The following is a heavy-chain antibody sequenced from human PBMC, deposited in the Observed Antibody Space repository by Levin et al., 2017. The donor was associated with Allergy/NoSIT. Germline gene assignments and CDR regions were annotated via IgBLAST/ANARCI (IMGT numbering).Heavy chain of an antibody. J-gene: IGHJ6*03. V-gene: IGHV3-7*01. Sequence: GESLKISCAASGFTFSSHWMNWVRQAPGKGLEWVATIKQDGSEKYYVDSVKGRFTISRDNAKNSLYLQMNSLRAEDTAVYYCARDLKTPRLRYFDWLLVYYMDVWGKGTTVTVSS. D-gene: IGHD3-9*01. CDR1: GFTFSSHW. CDR3: ARDLKTPRLRYFDWLLVYYMDV. CDR2: IKQDGSEK.